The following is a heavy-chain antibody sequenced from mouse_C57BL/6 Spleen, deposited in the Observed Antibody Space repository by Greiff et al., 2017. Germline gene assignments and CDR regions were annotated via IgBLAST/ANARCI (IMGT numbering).Heavy chain of an antibody. J-gene: IGHJ2*01. Sequence: EVQLQESGPELVKPGASVKIPCKASGYTFTDYNMDWVKQSHGKSLEWIGDINPNNGGTIYNQKFKGKATLTVDKSSSTAYMELRSLTSEDTAVYYCARGDYDGYYFDYWGQGTTLTVSS. D-gene: IGHD2-4*01. V-gene: IGHV1-18*01. CDR1: GYTFTDYN. CDR2: INPNNGGT. CDR3: ARGDYDGYYFDY.